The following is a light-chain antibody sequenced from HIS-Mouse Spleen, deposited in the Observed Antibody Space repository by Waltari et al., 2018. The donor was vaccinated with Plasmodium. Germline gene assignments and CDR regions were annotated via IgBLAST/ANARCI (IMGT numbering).Light chain of an antibody. CDR2: DAS. CDR1: QDISNY. J-gene: IGKJ3*01. CDR3: QQYDNLPPLFT. Sequence: DIQITQSPPSLSASVGDSVTITFPASQDISNYLNWYQQKPGKAPKLLIYDASNLETGVPSRFSGSGSGTDFTFTISSLQPEDIATYYCQQYDNLPPLFTFGPGTKVDIK. V-gene: IGKV1-33*01.